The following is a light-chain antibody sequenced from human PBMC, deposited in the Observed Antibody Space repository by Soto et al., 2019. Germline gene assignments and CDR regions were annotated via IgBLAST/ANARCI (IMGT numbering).Light chain of an antibody. Sequence: QSVLTQPASVSGSPGQSITISCTGPSSDVGGYPYVSWYQQHPGKAPKLMIYEVINRPSGVSNRFSGSKSDNTASLTISGLQAEDEADYYCCSYTTSSTSVFGTGTKVTVL. CDR3: CSYTTSSTSV. J-gene: IGLJ1*01. CDR1: SSDVGGYPY. V-gene: IGLV2-14*01. CDR2: EVI.